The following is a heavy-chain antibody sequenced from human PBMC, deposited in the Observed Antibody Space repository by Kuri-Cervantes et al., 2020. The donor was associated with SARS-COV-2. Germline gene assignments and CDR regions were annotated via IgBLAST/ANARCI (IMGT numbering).Heavy chain of an antibody. CDR2: IYHSGST. J-gene: IGHJ6*03. CDR3: ARQLRLYSMDV. Sequence: SQTLSLTCAVSGYSIGSGYYWGWIRQPPGKGLEWIGSIYHSGSTYYNPSLKSRVTISVDTSKNQFSLKLSSVTAADTAVYYCARQLRLYSMDVWGKGTTVTVSS. V-gene: IGHV4-38-2*01. D-gene: IGHD5-12*01. CDR1: GYSIGSGYY.